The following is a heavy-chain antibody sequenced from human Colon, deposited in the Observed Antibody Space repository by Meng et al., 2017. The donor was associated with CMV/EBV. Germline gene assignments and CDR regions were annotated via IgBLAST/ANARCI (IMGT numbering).Heavy chain of an antibody. Sequence: QVQLQEPGPGLVKPSESLSLTCTVSGDSISGRSYYWGWIRQPPGKGLEWIASIYYTGNDYHNPSLKSRVTISIDTSNNQFSLRLTSVTAADTAVYYCARMALHWYFDLWGRGTLVTGSS. D-gene: IGHD5-24*01. CDR2: IYYTGND. CDR1: GDSISGRSYY. V-gene: IGHV4-39*07. CDR3: ARMALHWYFDL. J-gene: IGHJ2*01.